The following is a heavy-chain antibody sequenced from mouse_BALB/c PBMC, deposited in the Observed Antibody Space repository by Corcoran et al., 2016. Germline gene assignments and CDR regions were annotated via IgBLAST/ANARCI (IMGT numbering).Heavy chain of an antibody. CDR2: ISYDGSN. J-gene: IGHJ2*01. Sequence: DVQLKESGPGLGKPYQSLSLTCSVTGDSITNGYYWNWIRQFPGNKLEWMGYISYDGSNNYNPSLKNRISITRDTYKNQFFLKLNSVSTEDTATYYCARDGSSYDYWGQGTTLPVSS. CDR3: ARDGSSYDY. D-gene: IGHD1-1*01. V-gene: IGHV3-6*02. CDR1: GDSITNGYY.